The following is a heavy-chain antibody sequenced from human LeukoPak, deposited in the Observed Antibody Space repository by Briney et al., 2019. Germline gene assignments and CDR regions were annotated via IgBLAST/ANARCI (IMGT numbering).Heavy chain of an antibody. J-gene: IGHJ6*03. V-gene: IGHV3-30*04. Sequence: PGRSLRLSCAASGFTFSSYAMHWVRQAPGKGLEWGAVISYDGSNKYYADSVKGRFTISRDNSKNTLYLQMNSLRAEDTAVYYCARSVEGYCRGGSCYYYSYYMDVWGKGTTVTVSS. CDR1: GFTFSSYA. CDR2: ISYDGSNK. D-gene: IGHD2-15*01. CDR3: ARSVEGYCRGGSCYYYSYYMDV.